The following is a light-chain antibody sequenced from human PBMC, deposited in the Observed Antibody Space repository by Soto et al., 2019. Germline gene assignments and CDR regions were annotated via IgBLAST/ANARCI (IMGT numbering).Light chain of an antibody. CDR3: QSYDSSLSGSVV. CDR1: SSNIGAGYD. V-gene: IGLV1-40*01. Sequence: QAVVTQPPSVSGAPGQRVTISCTGSSSNIGAGYDVHWYQQLPGTAPKLLIYGNSNRPSGVPDRFSGSKSGTSASLAITGLQAEDEADYYYQSYDSSLSGSVVFGGGTKVTVL. J-gene: IGLJ2*01. CDR2: GNS.